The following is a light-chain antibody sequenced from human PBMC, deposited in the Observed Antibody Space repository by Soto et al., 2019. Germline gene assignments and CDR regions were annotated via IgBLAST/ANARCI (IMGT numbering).Light chain of an antibody. J-gene: IGKJ4*01. CDR2: DAS. CDR1: EDIDKY. Sequence: DIQMTQSPSSLSASVGDRVTITCQASEDIDKYLNWYQQKPGKAPKLLIYDASNLERGVPSRFRGSRSGTDFTFTISSLQPEDTATYYCQQYDNLPLTFGGGTKVEI. CDR3: QQYDNLPLT. V-gene: IGKV1-33*01.